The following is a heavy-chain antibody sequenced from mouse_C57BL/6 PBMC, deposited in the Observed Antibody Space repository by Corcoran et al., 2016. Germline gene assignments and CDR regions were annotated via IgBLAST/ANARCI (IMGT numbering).Heavy chain of an antibody. J-gene: IGHJ1*03. Sequence: QIQLLQSGPELKKPGETVKISCKASGYTFTTYGMSWVKQAPGKGLKWVGWINTYSEVPTYADDFKGRFAFSLKTSASTAYLQINSLKNEDTATYFCARDSNWYFDVWGTGTTVTVSS. V-gene: IGHV9-3*01. CDR3: ARDSNWYFDV. D-gene: IGHD2-5*01. CDR2: INTYSEVP. CDR1: GYTFTTYG.